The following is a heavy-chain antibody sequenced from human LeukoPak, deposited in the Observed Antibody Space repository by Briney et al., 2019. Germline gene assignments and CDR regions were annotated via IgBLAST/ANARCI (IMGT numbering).Heavy chain of an antibody. D-gene: IGHD3-10*01. Sequence: PSETLSLTCAVYGGSFSGYYWSWIRQPPGKGLEWIGEINHSGSTNYNPSLKSRVTISIDTSKSQFSLKLNSVTAADTAVYYCGQPGEFNPWGQGTLVTVSS. J-gene: IGHJ5*02. CDR2: INHSGST. CDR1: GGSFSGYY. CDR3: GQPGEFNP. V-gene: IGHV4-34*01.